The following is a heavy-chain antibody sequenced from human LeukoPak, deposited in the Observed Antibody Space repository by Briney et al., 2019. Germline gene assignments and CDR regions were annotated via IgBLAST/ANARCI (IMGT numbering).Heavy chain of an antibody. CDR3: ARDQVDLYYFDY. CDR2: IDHSGST. V-gene: IGHV4-38-2*02. J-gene: IGHJ4*02. D-gene: IGHD2-15*01. Sequence: SSETLSLTCSVSGYSISSGYYWGWIRQPPGKGLEWIGSIDHSGSTYYNPSLKSRVTISVDTSKNQFSLKLSSVTAADTAVYYCARDQVDLYYFDYWGQGTLVTVSS. CDR1: GYSISSGYY.